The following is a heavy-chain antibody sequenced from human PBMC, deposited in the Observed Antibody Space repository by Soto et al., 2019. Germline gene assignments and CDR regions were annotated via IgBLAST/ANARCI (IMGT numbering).Heavy chain of an antibody. CDR3: ARSWTSTSYWGLLYN. D-gene: IGHD7-27*01. CDR1: GFTFSGYW. CDR2: LNPNATFT. J-gene: IGHJ4*02. V-gene: IGHV3-74*01. Sequence: EVQLVESGGGLVQPGGSLRLSCAGSGFTFSGYWMHWVRQAPGKGPEWVSRLNPNATFTTNADSVKGRLTSSRDNANNTVYLQMNRLSADNTAVYYCARSWTSTSYWGLLYNWGQGNLVSVSS.